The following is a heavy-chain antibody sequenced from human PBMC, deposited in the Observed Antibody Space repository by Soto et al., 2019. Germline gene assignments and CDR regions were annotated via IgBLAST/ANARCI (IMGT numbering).Heavy chain of an antibody. J-gene: IGHJ5*02. Sequence: QITLKESGPTLVKPTQTLTLTCTFSGFSLSTSGVGVGWIRQPPGKALEWLALIYWDDDKRYSPSLKSRLTRTKDTPNPQLVTTMNHLDPLDTATYCCAHRRSVGYYDSSGYWGPPHWFDPWGQGTLVTVSS. CDR2: IYWDDDK. CDR3: AHRRSVGYYDSSGYWGPPHWFDP. D-gene: IGHD3-22*01. CDR1: GFSLSTSGVG. V-gene: IGHV2-5*02.